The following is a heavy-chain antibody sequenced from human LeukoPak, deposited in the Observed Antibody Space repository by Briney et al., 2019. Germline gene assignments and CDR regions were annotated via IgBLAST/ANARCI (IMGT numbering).Heavy chain of an antibody. CDR2: IYSGGST. CDR3: ARDHYGGNSMSMSDYYYGMDV. V-gene: IGHV3-53*01. D-gene: IGHD4-23*01. Sequence: GGSLRLSCAASGFTVSSNYMSWVRQAPGKGLEWVSVIYSGGSTYYADSVKGRFTISRDNSKNTLYLQMNSLRAEDTAVYYCARDHYGGNSMSMSDYYYGMDVWGQGTTVTVSS. J-gene: IGHJ6*02. CDR1: GFTVSSNY.